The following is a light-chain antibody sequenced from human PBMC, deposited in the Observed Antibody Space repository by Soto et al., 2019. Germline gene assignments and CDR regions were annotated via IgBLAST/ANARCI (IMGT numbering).Light chain of an antibody. V-gene: IGLV2-14*01. J-gene: IGLJ1*01. CDR2: NVS. CDR1: SSDVGGYNY. CDR3: TSSTSGSLYV. Sequence: QSALTQAASVSGSPGQSITISRTGTSSDVGGYNYVSWYQQFPGKVPKLLIYNVSNRPSGHSNRFSGSKSGNTASLTISGLQAEDEADYFCTSSTSGSLYVFGTGTKVTVL.